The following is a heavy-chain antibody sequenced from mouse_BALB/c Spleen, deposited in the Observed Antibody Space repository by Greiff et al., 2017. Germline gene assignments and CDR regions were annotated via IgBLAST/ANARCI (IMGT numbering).Heavy chain of an antibody. Sequence: QVQLQQSGAELVKPGASVKISCTATGYTFSSYWIEWVKQRPGHGLEWIGEILPGSGSTNYTEKFKGKATFTADTSSNTAYMQLSSLTSEDSAVYYCARGYGSPYAMDYWGQGTSVTVSS. CDR1: GYTFSSYW. CDR3: ARGYGSPYAMDY. D-gene: IGHD1-1*01. CDR2: ILPGSGST. J-gene: IGHJ4*01. V-gene: IGHV1-9*01.